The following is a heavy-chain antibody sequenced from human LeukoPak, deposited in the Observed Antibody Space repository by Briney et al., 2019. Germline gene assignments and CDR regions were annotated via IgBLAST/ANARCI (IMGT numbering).Heavy chain of an antibody. CDR3: ASLPRYYGSGSPLDY. Sequence: GGSLRLSCAASGFTFSSYGMSWVRQAPGKGLEWVSAISGSGGSTYYADSVKGRFTISRDNSKNTLYLQMNSLRAEDTALYYCASLPRYYGSGSPLDYWGQGTLVTVSS. CDR2: ISGSGGST. CDR1: GFTFSSYG. J-gene: IGHJ4*02. D-gene: IGHD3-10*01. V-gene: IGHV3-23*01.